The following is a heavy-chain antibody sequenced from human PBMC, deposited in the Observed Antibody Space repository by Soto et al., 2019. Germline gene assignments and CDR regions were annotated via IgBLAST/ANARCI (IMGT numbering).Heavy chain of an antibody. J-gene: IGHJ5*02. D-gene: IGHD1-26*01. CDR1: GYTLTEIS. Sequence: GASVKVSCKVFGYTLTEISMNWGRQPPGKGFEWMGGFDPEDGETIYAQKFQGRVTMTEDTSTDTAYMELSSLRSEDTAVYYCATVLHHSGSYSSPWGQGTLVTVSS. CDR2: FDPEDGET. V-gene: IGHV1-24*01. CDR3: ATVLHHSGSYSSP.